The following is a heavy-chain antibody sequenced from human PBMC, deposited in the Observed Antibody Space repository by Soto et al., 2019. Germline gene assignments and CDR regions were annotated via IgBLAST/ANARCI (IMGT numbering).Heavy chain of an antibody. J-gene: IGHJ6*02. CDR2: ISSSSSTI. CDR3: ARDQMPNDRNYYGMDV. Sequence: PGGSLRLSCAASGFTFSSYSMNWVRQAPGKGLEWVSYISSSSSTIYYADSVKGRFTISRDNAKNSLYLQMNSLRDEDTAVYYCARDQMPNDRNYYGMDVWGQGTTVTVSS. CDR1: GFTFSSYS. D-gene: IGHD2-2*01. V-gene: IGHV3-48*02.